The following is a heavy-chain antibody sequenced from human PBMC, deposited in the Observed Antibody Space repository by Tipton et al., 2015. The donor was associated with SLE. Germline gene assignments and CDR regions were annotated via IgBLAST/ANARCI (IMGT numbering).Heavy chain of an antibody. Sequence: SLRLSCAASGFRFSTYGMHWVRQAPGKGLEWVAVIWYDGTNKYYADSVKGRFTISRDNSKNELYLQMNSLRAEDTAMYYCAKDPTNWNSGGPNYWGQATLVMVSS. CDR2: IWYDGTNK. CDR1: GFRFSTYG. J-gene: IGHJ4*02. D-gene: IGHD1-7*01. V-gene: IGHV3-30*18. CDR3: AKDPTNWNSGGPNY.